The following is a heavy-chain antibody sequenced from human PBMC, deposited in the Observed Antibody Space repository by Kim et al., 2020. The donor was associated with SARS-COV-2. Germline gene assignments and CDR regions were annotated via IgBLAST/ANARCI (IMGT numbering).Heavy chain of an antibody. CDR1: GGSFSGYY. CDR3: AGGPYYGSGSYYKVTQPPRYYFVGMDV. Sequence: SETLSLTCAVYGGSFSGYYWSWIRQPPGKGLEWIGEINHSGSTNYNPSLKSRGTISVDTSKNQFYLKLSDVTAADTAVYYCAGGPYYGSGSYYKVTQPPRYYFVGMDVWGQGTTVTVS. J-gene: IGHJ6*02. D-gene: IGHD3-10*01. V-gene: IGHV4-34*01. CDR2: INHSGST.